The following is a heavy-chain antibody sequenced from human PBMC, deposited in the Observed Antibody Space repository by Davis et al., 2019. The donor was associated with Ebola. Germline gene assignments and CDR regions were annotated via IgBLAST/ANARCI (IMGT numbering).Heavy chain of an antibody. V-gene: IGHV3-7*03. CDR2: IKQDGSEK. CDR3: ARAPGGRIAVAGTLLRYYYGMDV. CDR1: GFTFSSYW. J-gene: IGHJ6*02. Sequence: PSETLSLTCAASGFTFSSYWMSWVRQAPGKGLEWVANIKQDGSEKYYVDSVKGRFTISRDNAKNSLYLQMNSLRAEDTTVYYCARAPGGRIAVAGTLLRYYYGMDVWGQGTTVTVSS. D-gene: IGHD6-19*01.